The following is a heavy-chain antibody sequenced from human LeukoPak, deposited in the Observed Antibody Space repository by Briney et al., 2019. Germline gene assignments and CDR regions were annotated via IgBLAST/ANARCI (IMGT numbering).Heavy chain of an antibody. Sequence: GGSLRLSCAASGFTFSTYSMIWVRQAPGEGLEWVSSISGSSNYIYYADSVKGRFTISRDNAKNSLYLQMNSLRAEDTAVYYCAGTPSRNWFDPWGQGTLVTVSS. CDR2: ISGSSNYI. V-gene: IGHV3-21*01. CDR1: GFTFSTYS. CDR3: AGTPSRNWFDP. J-gene: IGHJ5*02.